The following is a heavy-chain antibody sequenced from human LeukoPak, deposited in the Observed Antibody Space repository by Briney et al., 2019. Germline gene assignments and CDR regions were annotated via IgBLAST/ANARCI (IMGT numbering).Heavy chain of an antibody. Sequence: PSETLSLTCTVPGGSISSYYWSWIRQPPGKGLEWIGYIYYSGSTNYNPSLKSRVTISADTSKNQFSLKLIYVTAADTAVYYCAREGRLLKISYYSDSSATFDFWGQGTMVAVSS. V-gene: IGHV4-59*12. D-gene: IGHD3-22*01. CDR1: GGSISSYY. CDR3: AREGRLLKISYYSDSSATFDF. J-gene: IGHJ3*01. CDR2: IYYSGST.